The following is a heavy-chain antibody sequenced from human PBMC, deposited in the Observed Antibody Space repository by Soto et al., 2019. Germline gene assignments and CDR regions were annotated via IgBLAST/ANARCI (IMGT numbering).Heavy chain of an antibody. V-gene: IGHV3-33*01. Sequence: QVQLVESGGGVVLPGTSLRLSCVASGFTFNHYAMHWVRQAPGKGLEWVAIIWYDGSNRYHADSVQGRFTISRDNGNNIAYLQMNSLRDEDTAVYYCARGGVSARPDIWGQGTPVIVSS. J-gene: IGHJ1*01. CDR1: GFTFNHYA. CDR2: IWYDGSNR. D-gene: IGHD6-6*01. CDR3: ARGGVSARPDI.